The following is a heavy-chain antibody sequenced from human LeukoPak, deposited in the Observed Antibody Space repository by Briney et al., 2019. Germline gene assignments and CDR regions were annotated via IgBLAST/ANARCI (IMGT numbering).Heavy chain of an antibody. J-gene: IGHJ4*02. CDR2: IIPILDIA. CDR3: ARDVDTAMEGGYYFDY. D-gene: IGHD5-18*01. CDR1: GGTFSSYA. Sequence: SVKVSCKASGGTFSSYAISWVRQAPGQGLEWMGRIIPILDIANYAQKFQGRVTITADKSTSTAYMELSSLRSEDTAVYYCARDVDTAMEGGYYFDYWGQGTLVTVSS. V-gene: IGHV1-69*04.